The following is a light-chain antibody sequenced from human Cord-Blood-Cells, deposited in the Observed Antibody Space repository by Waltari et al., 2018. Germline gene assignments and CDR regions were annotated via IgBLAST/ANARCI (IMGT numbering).Light chain of an antibody. J-gene: IGLJ7*01. Sequence: QSALTQHASASGSPGQSITIPCTRTSSDVGGYNYVPWYQQHPGKAPKLMIYDVSNRPSGVSNRFSGSKSGNTASLTISGLQAEDEADYYCSSYTSSSTQHAVFGGGTQLTVL. CDR1: SSDVGGYNY. V-gene: IGLV2-14*03. CDR3: SSYTSSSTQHAV. CDR2: DVS.